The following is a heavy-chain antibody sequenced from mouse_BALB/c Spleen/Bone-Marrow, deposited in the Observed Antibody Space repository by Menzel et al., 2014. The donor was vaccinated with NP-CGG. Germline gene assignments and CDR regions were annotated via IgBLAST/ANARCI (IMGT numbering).Heavy chain of an antibody. CDR1: GYTFTTYW. Sequence: LQESGAELAKPGASVKMSCKASGYTFTTYWMHWVKQRPGQGLEWIGYINPSTGYTEYIQKFKDKATLTADKSSSTAYMQLNSLTSEDSSVYYCVLITPVVSDYWGQGTTLTVSS. CDR2: INPSTGYT. V-gene: IGHV1-7*01. CDR3: VLITPVVSDY. D-gene: IGHD1-1*01. J-gene: IGHJ2*01.